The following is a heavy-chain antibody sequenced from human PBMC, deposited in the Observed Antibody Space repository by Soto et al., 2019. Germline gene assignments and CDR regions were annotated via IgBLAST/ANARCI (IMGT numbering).Heavy chain of an antibody. Sequence: GGSLRLSCAASGLNFSSYSMNWVRTAPGKGLEWVSYIGSSGSTIYYADSVKGRFTISRDNAKNSLYLQMNSLRAEDTAVYYCASLLSGSYDYYYGMDVWGQGPTVTVSS. CDR1: GLNFSSYS. J-gene: IGHJ6*02. CDR2: IGSSGSTI. D-gene: IGHD1-26*01. CDR3: ASLLSGSYDYYYGMDV. V-gene: IGHV3-48*04.